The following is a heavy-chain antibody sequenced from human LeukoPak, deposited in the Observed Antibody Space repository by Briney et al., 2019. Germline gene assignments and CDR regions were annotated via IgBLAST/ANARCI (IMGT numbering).Heavy chain of an antibody. CDR1: GYSFTSYW. D-gene: IGHD2-2*01. Sequence: GESLKISCKGSGYSFTSYWIGWVRQMPGKGLEWRGIIYPGDSDTRYSPSFQGQVTISADKPISTAYLQWSSLKASDTAMYCCARLSVGGSTSHIGVGFWYFDLWGRGTLVTVSS. CDR2: IYPGDSDT. J-gene: IGHJ2*01. V-gene: IGHV5-51*01. CDR3: ARLSVGGSTSHIGVGFWYFDL.